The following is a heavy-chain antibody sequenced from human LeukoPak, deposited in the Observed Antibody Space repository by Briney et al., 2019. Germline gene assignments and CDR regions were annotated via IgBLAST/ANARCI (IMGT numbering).Heavy chain of an antibody. CDR3: AREVVGQWLLGGAFDI. CDR1: GYTFTSYD. V-gene: IGHV1-8*01. CDR2: MNPNSGNT. J-gene: IGHJ3*02. Sequence: ASVKVSCKASGYTFTSYDINWVRQATGQGLEWMGWMNPNSGNTGYAQKFQCRVTMTRNTSISTPNMEPSSLRSEDTAGYYCAREVVGQWLLGGAFDIWGTETMVTVSS. D-gene: IGHD3-22*01.